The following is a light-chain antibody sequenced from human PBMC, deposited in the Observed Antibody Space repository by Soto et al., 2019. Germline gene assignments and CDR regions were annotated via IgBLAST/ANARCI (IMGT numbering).Light chain of an antibody. V-gene: IGKV3-11*01. CDR3: QHRSTWPRT. CDR2: DAS. Sequence: EIVLTQSPGTLSLSPGERATLSCRASQSVTSSFVWYQQKPGQAPRLLIYDASDRATGIPARFSGSGSGTDCTLTISRLEPEDSAVYYCQHRSTWPRTFGGGTKVEI. CDR1: QSVTSS. J-gene: IGKJ4*01.